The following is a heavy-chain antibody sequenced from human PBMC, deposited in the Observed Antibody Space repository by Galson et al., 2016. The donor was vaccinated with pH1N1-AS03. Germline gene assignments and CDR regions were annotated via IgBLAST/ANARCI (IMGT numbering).Heavy chain of an antibody. D-gene: IGHD1-26*01. J-gene: IGHJ4*02. CDR2: IDGGRENT. Sequence: SLRLSCAASGFAVRANAMSWVRQAPGKGLEWVSAIDGGRENTHHADSVKGRFTISRDNSKNTLYLQMNSLRPEDTAVYYCAKDVLSWALDHWGQGTLVTVSS. CDR3: AKDVLSWALDH. CDR1: GFAVRANA. V-gene: IGHV3-23*01.